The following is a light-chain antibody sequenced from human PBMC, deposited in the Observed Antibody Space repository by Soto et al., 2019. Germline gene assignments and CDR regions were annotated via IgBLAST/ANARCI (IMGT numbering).Light chain of an antibody. V-gene: IGKV3-20*01. CDR1: QTISGSY. J-gene: IGKJ4*01. Sequence: EIVLTQSPGTLSLSPGERATLSCSASQTISGSYLAWYQQKPGQPPRLLIFATFNRAAGIPDKFSGSGSGTDFTLTISRLEPEDFAVYYFQYYGDSPLLTFAGGTKVEIK. CDR3: QYYGDSPLLT. CDR2: ATF.